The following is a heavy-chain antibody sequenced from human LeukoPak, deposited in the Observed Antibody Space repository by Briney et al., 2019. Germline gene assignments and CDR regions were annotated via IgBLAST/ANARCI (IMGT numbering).Heavy chain of an antibody. CDR2: IYYSGST. J-gene: IGHJ3*02. D-gene: IGHD3-16*01. CDR1: GGSISSSSYY. CDR3: ARHLLRLGESDDAFDT. V-gene: IGHV4-39*01. Sequence: PSETLSLTCTVSGGSISSSSYYWGWIRQPPGKGLEWIGSIYYSGSTYYNPSLKSRVTISVDTSKNQFSLKLSSVTAADTAVYYCARHLLRLGESDDAFDTWGQGTMVTVSS.